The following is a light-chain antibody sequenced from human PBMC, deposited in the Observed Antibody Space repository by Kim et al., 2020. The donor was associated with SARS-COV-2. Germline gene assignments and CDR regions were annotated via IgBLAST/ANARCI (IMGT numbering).Light chain of an antibody. Sequence: EIVLTQSPGTLSLSPGERATLSCRASQSIFNNYMAWYQHRPGQAPRLLINDASRRATGISDRFSGSGSGADFTLTISGLEPEDFAVYYCQQYGSAPTFGQGTKVDIK. V-gene: IGKV3-20*01. CDR2: DAS. J-gene: IGKJ1*01. CDR3: QQYGSAPT. CDR1: QSIFNNY.